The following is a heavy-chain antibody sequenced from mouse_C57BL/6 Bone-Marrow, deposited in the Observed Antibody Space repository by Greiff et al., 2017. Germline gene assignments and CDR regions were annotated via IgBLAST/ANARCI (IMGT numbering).Heavy chain of an antibody. J-gene: IGHJ2*01. D-gene: IGHD1-1*01. CDR2: IDLSDSYT. V-gene: IGHV1-59*01. CDR1: GYTFTSYW. Sequence: QVQLQQPGAELVRPGTSVKLSCKASGYTFTSYWMHWVKQRPGQGLEWIGVIDLSDSYTNYNQKFKGKATLTVDTSSSTAYMQLSSLTSEDSAVYYCARSGYYGSSFFDYWGQGTTLTVSS. CDR3: ARSGYYGSSFFDY.